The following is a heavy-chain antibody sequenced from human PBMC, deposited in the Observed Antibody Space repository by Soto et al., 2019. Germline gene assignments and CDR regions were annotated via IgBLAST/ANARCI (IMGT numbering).Heavy chain of an antibody. CDR2: IYYSGNT. Sequence: SETLSLTCPVSGVFTSRGSYYWSRVRQQPGKGLEWIGSIYYSGNTYYNPSLKSRVTISVDTSKNQFSLKLSSVTAADTAVYYCARHAGEAPHLLNWFDPWGQGTLVTVSS. CDR1: GVFTSRGSYY. D-gene: IGHD3-10*01. J-gene: IGHJ5*02. V-gene: IGHV4-39*01. CDR3: ARHAGEAPHLLNWFDP.